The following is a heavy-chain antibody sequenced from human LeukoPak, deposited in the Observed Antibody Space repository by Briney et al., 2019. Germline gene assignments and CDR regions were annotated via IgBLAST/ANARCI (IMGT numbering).Heavy chain of an antibody. Sequence: GGSLRLSCAASGFTFSSYAMSWVRQAPGKGLEWVSAISGSGGSTYYADSVKGRFTISRDNSKNTLYLQMNSLRAEDTAVYYCARVRPLPGIGRWGYWGQGTLVTVSS. CDR2: ISGSGGST. CDR1: GFTFSSYA. J-gene: IGHJ4*02. CDR3: ARVRPLPGIGRWGY. V-gene: IGHV3-23*01. D-gene: IGHD1-14*01.